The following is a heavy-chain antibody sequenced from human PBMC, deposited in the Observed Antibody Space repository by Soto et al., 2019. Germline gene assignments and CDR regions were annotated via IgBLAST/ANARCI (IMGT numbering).Heavy chain of an antibody. CDR2: ISGSGGNT. J-gene: IGHJ4*02. V-gene: IGHV3-23*01. CDR3: AKGIAVAGTGSRGTDY. Sequence: IRRIRQTPRKGLEWGSAISGSGGNTYHADSVKGRFTSSRDNSKNTLHLQMNSLRAEDTATYYCAKGIAVAGTGSRGTDYWGQGTLVTVSS. D-gene: IGHD6-19*01.